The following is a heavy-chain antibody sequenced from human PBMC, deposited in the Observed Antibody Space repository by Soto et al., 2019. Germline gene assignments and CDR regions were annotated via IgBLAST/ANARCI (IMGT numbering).Heavy chain of an antibody. Sequence: SETLSLTCTVSSGSISSGGYYWSWIRQHPGKGLEWIGYIYYSGSTYYNPSLKSRVTISVDTSKNQFSLKLSSVTAADTAVYYCARDKGWSGAFDIWGQGTMVTVSS. CDR2: IYYSGST. D-gene: IGHD2-15*01. V-gene: IGHV4-31*03. J-gene: IGHJ3*02. CDR1: SGSISSGGYY. CDR3: ARDKGWSGAFDI.